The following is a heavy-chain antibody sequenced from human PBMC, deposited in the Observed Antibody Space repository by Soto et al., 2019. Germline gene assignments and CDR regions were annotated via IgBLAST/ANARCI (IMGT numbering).Heavy chain of an antibody. CDR3: VREDSPNWEGYICL. Sequence: QVQVVESGGAAVQPGQSLRLSCAASGFTFSSYTFHWVRQAPGKGLEWVAVVSYDGRQKFHADSVKGRFTIYRDNFKNKGNLQMSSLRTEDTAIDVWVREDSPNWEGYICLWGQG. J-gene: IGHJ1*01. V-gene: IGHV3-30*04. CDR2: VSYDGRQK. CDR1: GFTFSSYT. D-gene: IGHD5-18*01.